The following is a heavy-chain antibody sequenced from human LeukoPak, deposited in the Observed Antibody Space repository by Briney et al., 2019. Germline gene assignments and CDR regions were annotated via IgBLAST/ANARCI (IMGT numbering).Heavy chain of an antibody. CDR2: INPNSGST. D-gene: IGHD6-6*01. J-gene: IGHJ4*02. CDR3: ARARWQLVPYFDS. Sequence: ASVKVSCKASGYTFTGYYIHWVRQAPGQGLEWMGWINPNSGSTSYAQKSQGRVTMTRDTSISIAYMELTSLRSDDTAVYYCARARWQLVPYFDSWGQGTLVTVSS. CDR1: GYTFTGYY. V-gene: IGHV1-2*02.